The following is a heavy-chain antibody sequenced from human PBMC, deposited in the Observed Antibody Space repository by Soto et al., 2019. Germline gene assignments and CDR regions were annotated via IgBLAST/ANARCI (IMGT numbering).Heavy chain of an antibody. V-gene: IGHV1-46*03. D-gene: IGHD2-2*01. CDR1: GYTFTSYY. CDR2: INPSGGST. J-gene: IGHJ6*03. CDR3: ARAEYCSSTSCYSGFNCYYYYMDV. Sequence: ASVKVSCKASGYTFTSYYMHWVRQAPGQGLEWMGIINPSGGSTSYAQKFQGRVTMTRDTSTSTVYMELSSLRSEDTAVYYCARAEYCSSTSCYSGFNCYYYYMDVWGKGTTVTVSS.